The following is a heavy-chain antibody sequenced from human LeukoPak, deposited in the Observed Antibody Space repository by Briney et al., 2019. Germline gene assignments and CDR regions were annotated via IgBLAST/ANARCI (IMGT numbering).Heavy chain of an antibody. CDR3: AKDHTGYYDRLLRFDP. CDR1: GFTFSSYA. Sequence: GGSLRLSCAASGFTFSSYAMSWVRQAPGKGLEWVSAISGSGGSTYYADSVKGRFTISRDNSKNTLYLQMNSLRAEDTAVYYCAKDHTGYYDRLLRFDPWGQGTLVTVSS. J-gene: IGHJ5*02. V-gene: IGHV3-23*01. D-gene: IGHD3-22*01. CDR2: ISGSGGST.